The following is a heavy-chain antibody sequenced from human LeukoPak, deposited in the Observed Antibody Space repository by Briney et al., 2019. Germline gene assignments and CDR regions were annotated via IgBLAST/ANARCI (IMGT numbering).Heavy chain of an antibody. CDR2: ISAYNGNT. D-gene: IGHD2-15*01. Sequence: GASVKVSCKTSGYTFTNFGINWVRQAPGQGLEWMGWISAYNGNTNYAQKLQGRVTMTTDTSTSTAYMELRSLRSDDTAVYYCARDQAIGSGPEGYWGQGTLVTVSS. J-gene: IGHJ4*02. CDR1: GYTFTNFG. V-gene: IGHV1-18*01. CDR3: ARDQAIGSGPEGY.